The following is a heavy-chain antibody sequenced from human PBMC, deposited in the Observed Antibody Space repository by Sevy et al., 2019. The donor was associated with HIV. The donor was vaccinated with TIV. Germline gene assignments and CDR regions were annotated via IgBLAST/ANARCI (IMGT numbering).Heavy chain of an antibody. CDR2: ISSSSSYI. CDR1: GFTFSSYI. J-gene: IGHJ4*02. V-gene: IGHV3-21*01. D-gene: IGHD3-3*01. CDR3: VRGVRDFWSGYPDY. Sequence: GGSLRLSCAASGFTFSSYIMNWVRQAPGKGLEWVSSISSSSSYIYYADSVKGRFTISRDNAKNSLYLQMNSLRVEDTAVYYCVRGVRDFWSGYPDYWCQGTLVTVSS.